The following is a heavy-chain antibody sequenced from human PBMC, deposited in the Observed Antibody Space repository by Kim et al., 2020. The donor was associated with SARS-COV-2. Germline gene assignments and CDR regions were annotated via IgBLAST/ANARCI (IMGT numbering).Heavy chain of an antibody. CDR1: GFTFSSYG. J-gene: IGHJ4*02. D-gene: IGHD4-17*01. CDR3: ARDLAIHDYGDTGPDY. Sequence: GGSLRLSCAASGFTFSSYGLHWVRQAPGKGLEWVAVIWYDGSNKYYADSVKGRFTISRDNSKNTLYLQMNSLRAEDTAVYYCARDLAIHDYGDTGPDYWGQGTLVTVSS. V-gene: IGHV3-33*01. CDR2: IWYDGSNK.